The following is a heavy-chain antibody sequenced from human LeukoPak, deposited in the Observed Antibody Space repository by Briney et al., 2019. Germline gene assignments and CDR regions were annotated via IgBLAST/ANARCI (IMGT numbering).Heavy chain of an antibody. CDR2: IYPRDGST. CDR1: GYTFTSNY. Sequence: ASVKVSCKASGYTFTSNYIHWVRQAPGQGLEWMGMIYPRDGSTSYAQKFQGRVTVTRDTSTSTVHVELSGLRSEDTAVYYCARDQEGFDYWGQGTLVTVSS. CDR3: ARDQEGFDY. J-gene: IGHJ4*02. V-gene: IGHV1-46*01.